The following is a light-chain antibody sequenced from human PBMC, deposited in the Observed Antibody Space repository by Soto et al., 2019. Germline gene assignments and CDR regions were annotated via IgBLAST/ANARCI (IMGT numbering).Light chain of an antibody. V-gene: IGKV1-39*01. CDR1: QTISPF. Sequence: DIQLTQSPPSLSASVGDRVTITCRASQTISPFLNWYQCKPGKPPKLLIYESTNLPGGVSSRFSGSGSGTDFTLTIGRLQSYDFATYYCQHSSSDLITFGQGKGLDIQ. CDR3: QHSSSDLIT. J-gene: IGKJ5*01. CDR2: EST.